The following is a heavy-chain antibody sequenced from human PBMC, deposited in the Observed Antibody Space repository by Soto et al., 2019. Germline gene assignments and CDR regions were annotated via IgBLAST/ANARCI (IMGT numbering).Heavy chain of an antibody. CDR3: ARATGDYDSSQRFDP. Sequence: SETLSLTCTVSGGSISSYYWSWIRQSAGKGLEWIGRIYTSGSTNYNPSLKSRVTMSVDTSKNQFSLKLSSVTAADTAVYYCARATGDYDSSQRFDPWGQGTLVTVSS. J-gene: IGHJ5*02. CDR1: GGSISSYY. D-gene: IGHD3-22*01. V-gene: IGHV4-4*07. CDR2: IYTSGST.